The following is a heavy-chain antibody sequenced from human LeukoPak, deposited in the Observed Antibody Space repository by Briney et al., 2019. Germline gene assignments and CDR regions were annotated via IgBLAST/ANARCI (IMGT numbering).Heavy chain of an antibody. V-gene: IGHV3-53*01. J-gene: IGHJ4*02. CDR1: GFTVSTNY. CDR2: IYSGGTT. Sequence: GGSLRLSRAASGFTVSTNYMIWVRQAPGKRLEWVSVIYSGGTTYYADSVKGRFTISRDNSKNTLYLQMNSLRAEDTAVYYCARDLGTTSDYWGQGTLVTVSS. D-gene: IGHD1-14*01. CDR3: ARDLGTTSDY.